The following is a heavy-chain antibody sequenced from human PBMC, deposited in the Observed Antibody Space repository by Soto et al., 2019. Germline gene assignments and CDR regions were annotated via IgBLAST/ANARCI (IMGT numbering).Heavy chain of an antibody. J-gene: IGHJ4*02. D-gene: IGHD3-9*01. CDR3: ATGRNGLVLY. V-gene: IGHV4-61*01. CDR2: IYYSGST. Sequence: PSETQSLTYTVSVGYVSSGNFCWSWIRQPPGKGLEWIGFIYYSGSTNYNPSLKSRVTISVDTSKNQFSLQLSSVTAADTAVYYCATGRNGLVLYWGQGTLVTVSS. CDR1: VGYVSSGNFC.